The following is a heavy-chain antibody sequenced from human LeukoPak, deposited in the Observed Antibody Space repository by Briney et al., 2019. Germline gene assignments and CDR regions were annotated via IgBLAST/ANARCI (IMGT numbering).Heavy chain of an antibody. V-gene: IGHV4-61*01. CDR3: ATDQSGIYYIY. J-gene: IGHJ4*02. CDR2: IYYGGST. D-gene: IGHD1-26*01. CDR1: GGSVSSGSYY. Sequence: SETLSLTCTVSGGSVSSGSYYWSWIRQPPGKGLEWIGYIYYGGSTNYNPSLKSRVTISVDTSKNQFSLKLGSVTAADTAVYYCATDQSGIYYIYWGQGTLVTVSS.